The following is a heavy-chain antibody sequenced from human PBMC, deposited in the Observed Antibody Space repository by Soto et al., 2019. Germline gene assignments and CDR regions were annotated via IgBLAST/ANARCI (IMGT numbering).Heavy chain of an antibody. D-gene: IGHD3-22*01. Sequence: SETLSLTCTVSGGSISSSSYYWGWIRQPPGKGLEWIGYIYYSGSTYYNPSLKSRVTISVDTSKNQFSLKLSSVTAADTAVYYCARDSDSYYYDSSGYSKWGQGTLVTVSS. CDR1: GGSISSSSYY. J-gene: IGHJ4*02. CDR2: IYYSGST. CDR3: ARDSDSYYYDSSGYSK. V-gene: IGHV4-30-4*08.